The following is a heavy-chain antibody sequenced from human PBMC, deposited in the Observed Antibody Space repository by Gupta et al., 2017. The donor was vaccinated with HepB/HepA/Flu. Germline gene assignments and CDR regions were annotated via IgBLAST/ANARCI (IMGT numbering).Heavy chain of an antibody. V-gene: IGHV3-30-3*01. CDR1: GFTFGSYA. CDR2: ISYDGNNK. Sequence: QVQLVESGGGVVQPGRSLRLSCAASGFTFGSYAIHWVRQAPGKGLEWVAVISYDGNNKYYADSVKGRFTISRDNSKNTLYLQMNNLRPEDTAVYYCARDPTVGNPPAVFDYWGQGTLVTVSS. D-gene: IGHD7-27*01. CDR3: ARDPTVGNPPAVFDY. J-gene: IGHJ4*02.